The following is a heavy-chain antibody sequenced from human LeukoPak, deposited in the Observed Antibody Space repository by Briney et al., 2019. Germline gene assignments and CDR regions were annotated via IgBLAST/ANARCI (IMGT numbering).Heavy chain of an antibody. J-gene: IGHJ4*02. CDR2: ISSSSSTI. V-gene: IGHV3-48*01. CDR3: ARDAELVPAAIKAPIDY. D-gene: IGHD2-2*02. Sequence: GGSLRLSCAASGFTFSSYSMNWVRQAPGKGLEWVSYISSSSSTIYYADSVKGRFTISRDNAKNSLYLQMNSLRAEDTAVYYCARDAELVPAAIKAPIDYWGQGTLVTVSS. CDR1: GFTFSSYS.